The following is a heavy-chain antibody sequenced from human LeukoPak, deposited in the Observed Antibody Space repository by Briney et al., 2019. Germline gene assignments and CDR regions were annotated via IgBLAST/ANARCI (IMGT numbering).Heavy chain of an antibody. CDR2: MYNSGST. CDR3: ARRKLDCSSTSCYVWAFDI. CDR1: GASISSGGYY. V-gene: IGHV4-31*03. J-gene: IGHJ3*02. Sequence: SETLSFTCTVSGASISSGGYYWSWIRQHPGKGLEWIGYMYNSGSTYYSPSLKSRVTISADTSKNQFSLKLNSVTAADTTVYYCARRKLDCSSTSCYVWAFDIWGQGAMVSV. D-gene: IGHD2-2*01.